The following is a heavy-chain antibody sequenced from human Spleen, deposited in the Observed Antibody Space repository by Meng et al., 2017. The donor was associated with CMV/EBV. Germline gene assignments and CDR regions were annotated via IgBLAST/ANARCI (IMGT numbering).Heavy chain of an antibody. Sequence: SETLSLTCTVSGFSISSDSYWDWIRQPPGKGLEWIGTIYHSGSTYYNPSLKSRVTISVDTSKNQFSLKLSSVTAADTAVYYCARVSPYYDFWSGNLAYFDYWGQGTLVTVSS. CDR3: ARVSPYYDFWSGNLAYFDY. CDR1: GFSISSDSY. J-gene: IGHJ4*02. D-gene: IGHD3-3*01. CDR2: IYHSGST. V-gene: IGHV4-38-2*02.